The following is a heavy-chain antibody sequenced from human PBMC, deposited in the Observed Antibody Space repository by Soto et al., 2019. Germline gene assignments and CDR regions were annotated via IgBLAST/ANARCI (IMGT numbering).Heavy chain of an antibody. CDR1: GGSISIGDYY. V-gene: IGHV4-30-4*01. J-gene: IGHJ6*02. CDR3: ARVVPDHDYYYGMDV. CDR2: IYYSGST. D-gene: IGHD6-6*01. Sequence: SEALSLTCTVSGGSISIGDYYWSWIRQPPGKGLEWIGYIYYSGSTYYNPSLKSRVTISVDTSKNQFTLKLSSVTAADTAVYYCARVVPDHDYYYGMDVWGQGTTVTVSS.